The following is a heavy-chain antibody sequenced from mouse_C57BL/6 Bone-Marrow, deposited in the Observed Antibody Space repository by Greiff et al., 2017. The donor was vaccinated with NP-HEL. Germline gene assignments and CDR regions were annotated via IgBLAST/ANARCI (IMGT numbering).Heavy chain of an antibody. Sequence: EVQLQQSGAELVRPGASVKLSCTASGFNIKDDYMHWVKQRPEQGLEWIGWIDPENGDTEYASKFQGKATITADTSSNTAYLQLSSLTSEDTAVYYWTKGYRLYAMDYWGQGTSVTVSS. CDR1: GFNIKDDY. D-gene: IGHD2-14*01. J-gene: IGHJ4*01. CDR3: TKGYRLYAMDY. V-gene: IGHV14-4*01. CDR2: IDPENGDT.